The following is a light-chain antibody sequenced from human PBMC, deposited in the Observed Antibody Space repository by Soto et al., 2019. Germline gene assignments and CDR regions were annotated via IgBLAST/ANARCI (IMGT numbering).Light chain of an antibody. CDR3: QQYGSSLPWT. CDR1: QSVSSSY. V-gene: IGKV3-20*01. CDR2: GAS. Sequence: EVVLTQSPATLSVSPGERATLSCRASQSVSSSYLAWYQQKPGQAPRLLIYGASSRATGIPDRFSGSGSGTDFTLTISRLEPEDFAVFYCQQYGSSLPWTFGQGTTVDIK. J-gene: IGKJ1*01.